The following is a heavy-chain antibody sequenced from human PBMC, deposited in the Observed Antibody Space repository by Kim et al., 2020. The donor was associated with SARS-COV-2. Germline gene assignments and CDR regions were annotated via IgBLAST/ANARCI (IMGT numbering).Heavy chain of an antibody. V-gene: IGHV3-9*01. CDR1: GFTFDDYA. J-gene: IGHJ5*02. Sequence: GGSLRLSCAASGFTFDDYAMHWVRQAPGKGLEWVSGISWNSGSIGYADSVKGRFTISRDNAKNSLYLQMNSLRAEDTALYYCAKDIAAAPVNWFDPWGQGTLVTVSS. D-gene: IGHD6-13*01. CDR3: AKDIAAAPVNWFDP. CDR2: ISWNSGSI.